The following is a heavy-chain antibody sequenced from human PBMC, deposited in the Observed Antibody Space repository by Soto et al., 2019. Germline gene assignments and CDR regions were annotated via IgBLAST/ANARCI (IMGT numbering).Heavy chain of an antibody. CDR3: ARASYYYDSSGYSNYYGMDV. V-gene: IGHV1-69*06. CDR1: GGTFSSYA. J-gene: IGHJ6*02. D-gene: IGHD3-22*01. CDR2: IIPIFGTA. Sequence: SVKVSCKASGGTFSSYAISWVRQAPGQGLEWMGGIIPIFGTANYAQKFQGRVTITADKSTSTAYMELSSLRSEDMAVYYCARASYYYDSSGYSNYYGMDVWGQGTTVTVSS.